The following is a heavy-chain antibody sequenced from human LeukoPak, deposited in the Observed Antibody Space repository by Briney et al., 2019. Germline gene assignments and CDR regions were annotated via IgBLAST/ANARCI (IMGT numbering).Heavy chain of an antibody. J-gene: IGHJ5*02. CDR3: ARAQYYYGSGSKYNWFDP. CDR1: GFTFSSYW. D-gene: IGHD3-10*01. Sequence: PGGSLRLSFAASGFTFSSYWMSWVRQAPGKGREWGANIKQDGSEKYYVDSVKGRFTISRDNAKNSLYLQMNSLRAEDTAVYYCARAQYYYGSGSKYNWFDPWGQGTLVTVSS. CDR2: IKQDGSEK. V-gene: IGHV3-7*01.